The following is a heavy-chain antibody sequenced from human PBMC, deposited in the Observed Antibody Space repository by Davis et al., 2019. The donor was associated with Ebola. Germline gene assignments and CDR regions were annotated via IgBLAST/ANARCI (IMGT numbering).Heavy chain of an antibody. D-gene: IGHD6-13*01. J-gene: IGHJ4*02. CDR1: GFTFASYP. V-gene: IGHV3-23*01. CDR3: AKDPTPVSWTPDY. Sequence: GGSLRLSCAASGFTFASYPIRWVRQAPGKGLEWVSAISGRGGSTYYADPVKGRFTISRDNSKNTLYLQMNSLRAEDTAVYYCAKDPTPVSWTPDYWGQGTLVTVSS. CDR2: ISGRGGST.